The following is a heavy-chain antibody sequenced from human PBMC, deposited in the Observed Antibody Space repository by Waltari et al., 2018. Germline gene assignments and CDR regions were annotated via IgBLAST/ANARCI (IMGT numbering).Heavy chain of an antibody. CDR2: ISSSSSPI. V-gene: IGHV3-48*04. CDR1: AFTFSSHS. J-gene: IGHJ4*02. CDR3: ARDPPVMVVGVSFDY. Sequence: EVQLVESGGGLVQPGGSLRLSCAASAFTFSSHSINWVRQAPGKGLEWISYISSSSSPIYYADSVRGRFTISRDNAKNSVYLQMNSLRAEDTAVYYCARDPPVMVVGVSFDYWGQGTLVTVSS. D-gene: IGHD1-26*01.